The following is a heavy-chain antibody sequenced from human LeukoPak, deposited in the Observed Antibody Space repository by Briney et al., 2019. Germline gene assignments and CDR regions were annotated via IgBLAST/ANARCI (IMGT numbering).Heavy chain of an antibody. Sequence: GGSLRLSCAASGFTFSSYSMNWVRQAPGKGLEWVSYISSSSSTTYYADSVKGRFTISRDNAKNSLYLQMNSLRAEDTAVYYCAREGLTTIFGVDHDYWGQGTLVTVSS. CDR1: GFTFSSYS. CDR3: AREGLTTIFGVDHDY. CDR2: ISSSSSTT. V-gene: IGHV3-48*01. D-gene: IGHD3-3*01. J-gene: IGHJ4*02.